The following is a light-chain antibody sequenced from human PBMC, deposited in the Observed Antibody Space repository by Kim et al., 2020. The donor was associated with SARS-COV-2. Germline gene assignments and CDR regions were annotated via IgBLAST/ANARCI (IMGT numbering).Light chain of an antibody. V-gene: IGLV1-40*01. J-gene: IGLJ2*01. Sequence: VTISCTGSSSNIGAGYDVHWYQQLPGAAPKLLIYGNTNRPSGVPDRFSGSKSATSASLAITGLRAEDEADYYCQSYDNSLSGPAVVFGGGTQLTVL. CDR1: SSNIGAGYD. CDR3: QSYDNSLSGPAVV. CDR2: GNT.